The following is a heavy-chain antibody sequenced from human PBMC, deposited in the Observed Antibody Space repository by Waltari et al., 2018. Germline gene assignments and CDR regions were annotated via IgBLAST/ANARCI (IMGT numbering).Heavy chain of an antibody. CDR2: IYYSGST. V-gene: IGHV4-59*11. Sequence: QVQLHESGPGLVTPSETVSLTCSVSGGSIRSPHWPWIRQPPGKGLEWIGYIYYSGSTNYNPSLKSRVTISVDTSKNQFSLKLSSVTAADTAVYYCARGVGGWFDPWGQGTLVTVSS. CDR1: GGSIRSPH. CDR3: ARGVGGWFDP. J-gene: IGHJ5*02. D-gene: IGHD3-16*01.